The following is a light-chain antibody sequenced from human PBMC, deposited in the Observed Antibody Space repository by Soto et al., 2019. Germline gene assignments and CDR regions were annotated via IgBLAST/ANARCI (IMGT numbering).Light chain of an antibody. CDR2: GAS. V-gene: IGKV3-15*01. CDR1: QSVSSN. Sequence: EIVMTQSPATLSVFPGERATLSCRASQSVSSNLVWYQQKVGQAPRLLMYGASTRATGTPARFSGSGSGTEFTLTISSLQSEDFAVYYCQQYNKWPRTFGQGTKVEIK. CDR3: QQYNKWPRT. J-gene: IGKJ1*01.